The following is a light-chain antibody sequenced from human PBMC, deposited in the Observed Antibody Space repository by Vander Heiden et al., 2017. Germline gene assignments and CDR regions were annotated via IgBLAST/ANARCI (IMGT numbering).Light chain of an antibody. CDR3: QQHHAWPLT. CDR2: AAS. V-gene: IGKV3-15*01. Sequence: IALTHSPPTLSVSAGERATLSCRASQSIGNLLAWYQQRPGQAPRLLIYAASSRATGIPARFSGSGSGTEFSLTISSLQSEDFAVYYCQQHHAWPLTFGGGTKVEIK. J-gene: IGKJ4*01. CDR1: QSIGNL.